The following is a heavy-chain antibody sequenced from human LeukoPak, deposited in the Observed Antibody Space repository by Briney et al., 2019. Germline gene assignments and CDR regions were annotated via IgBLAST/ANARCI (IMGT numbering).Heavy chain of an antibody. Sequence: SQTLSLTCAISGDNVSSNSAAWNWIRQSPSRGLEWLGRTYYRSKWYNDYAVSVKSRITINPDTSKNQFSLQLNSVTPEDTAVYYCARRTYKGSSSWYEGFDYWGQGTLVTVSS. CDR2: TYYRSKWYN. V-gene: IGHV6-1*01. D-gene: IGHD6-13*01. CDR3: ARRTYKGSSSWYEGFDY. J-gene: IGHJ4*02. CDR1: GDNVSSNSAA.